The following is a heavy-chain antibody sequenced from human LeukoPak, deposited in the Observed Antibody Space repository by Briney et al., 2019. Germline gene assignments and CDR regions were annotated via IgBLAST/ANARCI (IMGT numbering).Heavy chain of an antibody. J-gene: IGHJ4*02. Sequence: SETLSLSCTVSGTSIRNYYWSWVRQSPGQGLEWLAYGHHTGSSNFSPPFRSRVTTSVDASRNQFSLRLTSMTAADTAVYYCAREKEGTDHDSTAAFHYWGQGILVIVSS. D-gene: IGHD3-22*01. CDR3: AREKEGTDHDSTAAFHY. V-gene: IGHV4-59*01. CDR2: GHHTGSS. CDR1: GTSIRNYY.